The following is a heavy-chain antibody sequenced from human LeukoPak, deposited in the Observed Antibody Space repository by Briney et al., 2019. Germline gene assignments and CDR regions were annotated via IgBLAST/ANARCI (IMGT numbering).Heavy chain of an antibody. D-gene: IGHD3-22*01. V-gene: IGHV3-30*04. CDR2: ISYDGSNK. CDR3: ARDDYDSSGYLVY. J-gene: IGHJ4*02. CDR1: AFTFSSYA. Sequence: PGGSLRLSCAASAFTFSSYAMHWVRQAPGKGLEWVALISYDGSNKYYADSVKGRFTISRDNSKNTLYLQMNSLRAEDTAVYYCARDDYDSSGYLVYWGQGTLVTVSS.